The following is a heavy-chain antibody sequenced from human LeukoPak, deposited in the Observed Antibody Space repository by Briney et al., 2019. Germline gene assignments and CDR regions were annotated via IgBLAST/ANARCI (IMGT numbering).Heavy chain of an antibody. Sequence: ASVEVSCKVPGYTLTELSMHWVRQAPGKGLEWMGGFDPEDGETIYAQKFQGRVTMTEDTSTDTAYMELSSLRSEDTAVYYCATSGKRRYGDFDYWGQGTLVTVSS. CDR3: ATSGKRRYGDFDY. V-gene: IGHV1-24*01. CDR2: FDPEDGET. J-gene: IGHJ4*02. CDR1: GYTLTELS. D-gene: IGHD4-17*01.